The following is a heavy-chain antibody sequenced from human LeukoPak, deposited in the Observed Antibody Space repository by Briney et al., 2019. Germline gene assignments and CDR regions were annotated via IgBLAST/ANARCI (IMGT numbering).Heavy chain of an antibody. CDR1: GYTFTSYD. J-gene: IGHJ4*02. V-gene: IGHV1-8*01. CDR2: MNPNSGNT. CDR3: ARGSILADRRYYYDSSGYYSN. D-gene: IGHD3-22*01. Sequence: ASVKVSCKASGYTFTSYDINWVRQATGQGLEWMGWMNPNSGNTGYAQKFQGRVTMTRNTSISTACMELSSLRSEDTAVYYCARGSILADRRYYYDSSGYYSNWGQGTLVTVSS.